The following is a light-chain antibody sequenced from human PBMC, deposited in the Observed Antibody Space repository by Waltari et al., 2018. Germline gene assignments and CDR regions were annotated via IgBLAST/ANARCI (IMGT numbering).Light chain of an antibody. V-gene: IGKV4-1*01. J-gene: IGKJ5*01. CDR3: HHYYIPPLT. Sequence: DIVLTQSPDSLAVSLGERATINCKSSQSLLSSFNSKTYIAWYQQNPGQPPKLLINWASARGSGGPERFSGSGSETDFTLTISSLQAEDVAVYYCHHYYIPPLTFGQGTRLEIK. CDR2: WAS. CDR1: QSLLSSFNSKTY.